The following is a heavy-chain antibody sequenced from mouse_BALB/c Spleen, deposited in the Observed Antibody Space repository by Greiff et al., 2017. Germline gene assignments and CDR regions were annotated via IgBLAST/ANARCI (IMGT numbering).Heavy chain of an antibody. V-gene: IGHV5-6-5*01. CDR2: ISSGGST. J-gene: IGHJ1*01. CDR3: ARTYYRYDVGYFDV. CDR1: GFTFSSYA. D-gene: IGHD2-14*01. Sequence: EVKLMESGGGLVKPGGSLKLSCAASGFTFSSYAMSWVRQTPEKRLEWVASISSGGSTYYPDSVKGRFTISRDNARNILYLQMSSLRSEDTAMYYCARTYYRYDVGYFDVWGAGTTVTVSS.